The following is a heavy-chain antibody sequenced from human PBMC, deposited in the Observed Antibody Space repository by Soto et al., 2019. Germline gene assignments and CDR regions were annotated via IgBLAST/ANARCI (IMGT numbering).Heavy chain of an antibody. CDR1: GGTFSSYA. Sequence: SVKVSCKASGGTFSSYAISWVRQAPGQGLEWMGGIIPIFGTANYAQKFQGRVTITADESTSTAYMELSSLRSEDTAVYYCARGDITIFGVVPSDDYYYGMDVWGQGTTVTVPS. V-gene: IGHV1-69*13. CDR2: IIPIFGTA. CDR3: ARGDITIFGVVPSDDYYYGMDV. D-gene: IGHD3-3*01. J-gene: IGHJ6*02.